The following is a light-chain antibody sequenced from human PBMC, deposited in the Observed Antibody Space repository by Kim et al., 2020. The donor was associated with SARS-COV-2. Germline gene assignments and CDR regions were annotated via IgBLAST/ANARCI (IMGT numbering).Light chain of an antibody. CDR2: GAS. CDR1: QSVSSSY. V-gene: IGKV3D-7*01. Sequence: PGDRVTLSCRATQSVSSSYLTWYQQNPGQAPRLLIYGASTRATSIPARLSVSGSGADFTPTISSLQPEDFAVYSCQHVYNSPPGSFGLGVKL. CDR3: QHVYNSPPGS. J-gene: IGKJ2*01.